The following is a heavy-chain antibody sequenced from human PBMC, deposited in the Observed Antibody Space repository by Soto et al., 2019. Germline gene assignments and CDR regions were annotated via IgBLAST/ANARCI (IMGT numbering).Heavy chain of an antibody. V-gene: IGHV4-31*03. CDR3: ARGGRRSPGMDV. CDR2: IYYSGST. CDR1: GGSISSGGYY. J-gene: IGHJ6*02. Sequence: QVQLQESGPGLVKPSQTLSLTCTVSGGSISSGGYYWSWIRQHPGKGLEWIGYIYYSGSTYYNPSLQSRVTLSVDTSKNQFSPKLSSVTAADTAVDYCARGGRRSPGMDVWGQGTTVTVSS.